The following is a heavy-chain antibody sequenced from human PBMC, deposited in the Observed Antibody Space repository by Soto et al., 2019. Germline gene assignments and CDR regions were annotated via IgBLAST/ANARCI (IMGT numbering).Heavy chain of an antibody. J-gene: IGHJ4*02. CDR3: ARDEIAVADY. CDR2: INPNSGGT. Sequence: AAVKVSCQASGYTFTGHYMLWVRQAPGQGLEWMGWINPNSGGTNYAQKFQGRATMTRDTSISTAYMELSRLRSNDTAVYYCARDEIAVADYWGQGTLVTVSS. CDR1: GYTFTGHY. V-gene: IGHV1-2*02. D-gene: IGHD6-19*01.